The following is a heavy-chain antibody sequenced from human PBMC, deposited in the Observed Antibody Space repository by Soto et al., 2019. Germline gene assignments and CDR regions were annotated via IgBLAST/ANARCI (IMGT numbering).Heavy chain of an antibody. J-gene: IGHJ6*02. CDR3: AKDMKRDYVWAVYYYYYGMDV. CDR1: GVTVSSNY. CDR2: ISYDGSNK. V-gene: IGHV3-30*18. D-gene: IGHD3-10*02. Sequence: GGSLRLSCAASGVTVSSNYMSWVRQAPGKGLEWVAVISYDGSNKYYADSVKGRFTISRDNSKNTLYLQMNSLRAEDTAVYYCAKDMKRDYVWAVYYYYYGMDVWGQGTTVTASS.